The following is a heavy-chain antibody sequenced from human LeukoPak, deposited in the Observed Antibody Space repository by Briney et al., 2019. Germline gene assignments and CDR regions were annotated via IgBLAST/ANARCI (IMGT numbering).Heavy chain of an antibody. CDR3: ARGPPRITIFGVVGAFDI. D-gene: IGHD3-3*01. Sequence: SETLSLTCAVYGGSFSGCYWSWIRQPPGKGLEWIGEINHSGSTNYNPSLKSRVTISVDTSKNQFSLKLSSVTAADTAVYYCARGPPRITIFGVVGAFDIWGQGTMVTVSS. CDR1: GGSFSGCY. V-gene: IGHV4-34*01. J-gene: IGHJ3*02. CDR2: INHSGST.